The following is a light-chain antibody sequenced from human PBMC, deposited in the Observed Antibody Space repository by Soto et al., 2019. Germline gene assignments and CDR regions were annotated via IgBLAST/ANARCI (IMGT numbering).Light chain of an antibody. Sequence: EIVLAQSPATLSLSPGERATLSCKTIQSVNSHLAWYQQKPGQPPRLLIYDASTRATGIPARFSGSGSGTDFTLTISSLEPEDFAVYYCQQRSIRPLMYTFGQGTRLEIK. V-gene: IGKV3-11*01. J-gene: IGKJ5*01. CDR1: QSVNSH. CDR3: QQRSIRPLMYT. CDR2: DAS.